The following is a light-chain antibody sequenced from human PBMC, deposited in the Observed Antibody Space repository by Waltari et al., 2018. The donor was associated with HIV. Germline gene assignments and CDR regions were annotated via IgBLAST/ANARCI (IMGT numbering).Light chain of an antibody. J-gene: IGLJ2*01. CDR3: CSYAGSYSVV. V-gene: IGLV2-11*01. CDR1: SSDVGGYNY. Sequence: QSALTQPRSVSGSPGQSVTISCTGTSSDVGGYNYVSWYQQHPGKAPKLMIYDVSTRRSGVPDRFSGSKSGNTASLTISGLQAEDEADYYCCSYAGSYSVVFGGGTKLTVL. CDR2: DVS.